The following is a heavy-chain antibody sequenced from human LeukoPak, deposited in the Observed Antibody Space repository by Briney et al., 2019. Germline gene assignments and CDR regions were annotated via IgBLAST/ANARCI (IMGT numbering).Heavy chain of an antibody. CDR2: ISTDSTNI. CDR1: GFIFTDRY. J-gene: IGHJ4*02. Sequence: GRTPRLSCVPAGFIFTDRYISSIRHAPGEGMERVEYISTDSTNIHYADSVKGRFTISRDNAKNSLFLQVNSLRAEDTAVYYGARETGWRFDYWGQGTLVTVSS. CDR3: ARETGWRFDY. D-gene: IGHD3-9*01. V-gene: IGHV3-11*04.